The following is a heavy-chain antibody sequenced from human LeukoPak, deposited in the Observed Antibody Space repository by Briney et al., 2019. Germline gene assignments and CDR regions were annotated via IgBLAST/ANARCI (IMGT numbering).Heavy chain of an antibody. CDR2: IYYSGST. J-gene: IGHJ5*02. CDR3: ATEGAAAGTEDWFDP. Sequence: PSETLSLTCTVSGGSVSSGSYYWSWIRQPPGKGLEWIGYIYYSGSTNYNPSLKSRVTISVDTSKNQFPLKLSSVTAADTAVYYCATEGAAAGTEDWFDPWGQGTLVTVSS. D-gene: IGHD6-13*01. V-gene: IGHV4-61*01. CDR1: GGSVSSGSYY.